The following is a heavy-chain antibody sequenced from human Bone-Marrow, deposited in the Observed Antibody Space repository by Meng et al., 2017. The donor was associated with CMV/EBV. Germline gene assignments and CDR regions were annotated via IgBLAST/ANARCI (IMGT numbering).Heavy chain of an antibody. V-gene: IGHV3-7*01. Sequence: GGSLRLSCAASGFTFSSYWMSWVRQAPGKGLEWVANIKQDGSEKYYVDSVKGRFTISRDNSKNTLYLQMNSLRAEDTAVYYCAKDQPHAYSGGWYGYYFDYWGQGTLVTVSS. D-gene: IGHD6-19*01. CDR3: AKDQPHAYSGGWYGYYFDY. J-gene: IGHJ4*02. CDR2: IKQDGSEK. CDR1: GFTFSSYW.